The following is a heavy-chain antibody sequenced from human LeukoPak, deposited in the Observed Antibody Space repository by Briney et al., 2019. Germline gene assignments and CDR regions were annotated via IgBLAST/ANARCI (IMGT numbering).Heavy chain of an antibody. CDR1: GGTFSSYA. J-gene: IGHJ5*01. D-gene: IGHD4-17*01. CDR2: IIPIFGTA. CDR3: ARGGVTTLWFDP. Sequence: SVKVSCKASGGTFSSYAISWVRQAPGQGLEWMGGIIPIFGTANYAQKFQGRVTITTDESTSTAYMELSSLRSEDTAVYYCARGGVTTLWFDPWGQGTLVTVSS. V-gene: IGHV1-69*05.